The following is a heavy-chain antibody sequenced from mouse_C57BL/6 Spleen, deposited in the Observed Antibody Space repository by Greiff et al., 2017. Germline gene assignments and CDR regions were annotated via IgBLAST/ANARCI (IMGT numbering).Heavy chain of an antibody. CDR2: IHPNSGST. J-gene: IGHJ2*01. D-gene: IGHD2-3*01. CDR3: ANYDGYPYFDY. CDR1: GYTFTSYW. V-gene: IGHV1-64*01. Sequence: QVQLQQPGAELVKPGASVKLSCKASGYTFTSYWMHWVKQRPGQGLEWIGMIHPNSGSTNYNEKFKIKATLTVDKSSITAYMQLSSLTSEDSAVYYCANYDGYPYFDYWGQGTTLTVSS.